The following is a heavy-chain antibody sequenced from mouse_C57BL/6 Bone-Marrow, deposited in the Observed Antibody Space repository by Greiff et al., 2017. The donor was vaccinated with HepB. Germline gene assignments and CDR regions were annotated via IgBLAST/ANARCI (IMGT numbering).Heavy chain of an antibody. CDR2: ISYDGSN. Sequence: EVQVVESGPGLVKPSQSLSLTCSVTGYSITSGYYWNWIRQFPGNKLEWMGYISYDGSNNYNPSLKNRISITRDTSNNHFFLKLNSVTTEDTATYYCARIYYDYDCWGQGTTLTVSS. J-gene: IGHJ2*01. V-gene: IGHV3-6*01. CDR1: GYSITSGYY. CDR3: ARIYYDYDC. D-gene: IGHD2-4*01.